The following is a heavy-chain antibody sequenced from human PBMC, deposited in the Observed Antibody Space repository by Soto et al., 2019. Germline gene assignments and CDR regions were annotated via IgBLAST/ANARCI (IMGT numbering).Heavy chain of an antibody. J-gene: IGHJ5*02. CDR3: ARDTILVL. V-gene: IGHV3-48*02. Sequence: GEYLRLAWRVSEFAIRGYSRIWVRQAPGKGLEWISYISSSGITIYYADSVKGRFTISRDNAKNSLYLQMISLRDEDTAIYYCARDTILVLWGQGTLVTVSS. D-gene: IGHD2-21*01. CDR2: ISSSGITI. CDR1: EFAIRGYS.